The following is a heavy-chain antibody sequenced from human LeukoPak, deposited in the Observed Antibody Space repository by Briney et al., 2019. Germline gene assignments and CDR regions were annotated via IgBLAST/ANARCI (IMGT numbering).Heavy chain of an antibody. D-gene: IGHD2-2*01. V-gene: IGHV4-34*01. J-gene: IGHJ6*03. CDR1: GGSFSGYY. CDR2: INHSGST. CDR3: ARGKQYQLPTRRHYYYMDV. Sequence: SETLSLTCAVYGGSFSGYYWSWIRHPPGEGLEWIGEINHSGSTNYNPSLKSRVTISVDTSKNQFSLKLSSVTAADTAVYYCARGKQYQLPTRRHYYYMDVWGKGTTVTVSS.